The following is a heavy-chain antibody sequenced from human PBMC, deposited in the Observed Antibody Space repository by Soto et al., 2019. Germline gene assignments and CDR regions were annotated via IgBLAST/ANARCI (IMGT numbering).Heavy chain of an antibody. J-gene: IGHJ4*02. V-gene: IGHV1-18*01. D-gene: IGHD1-1*01. CDR1: GYAFTTYV. CDR3: ARGRYGDY. CDR2: ISAHNGNT. Sequence: QVHLVQSGAEVKKPGSSVTVSCQGSGYAFTTYVITWVRQAPGQGLEWMGWISAHNGNTNYAQKLQGRVTVTRDTSTSTAYMELRSLRYDDTAVYYCARGRYGDYWGQGALVTVSS.